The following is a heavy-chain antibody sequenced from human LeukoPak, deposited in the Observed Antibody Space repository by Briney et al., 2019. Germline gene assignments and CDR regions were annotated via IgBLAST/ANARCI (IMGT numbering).Heavy chain of an antibody. CDR2: IYYSGST. Sequence: PSETLSLTCTVSGGSISSYYWSWIRQPPGKGLEWIGYIYYSGSTNYNPSLKSRVTISVDTSKNQFSLKLSSVTAADTAVYYCARDARDGYNYNYFDYWGQGTLVTVSS. J-gene: IGHJ4*02. CDR1: GGSISSYY. V-gene: IGHV4-59*01. D-gene: IGHD5-24*01. CDR3: ARDARDGYNYNYFDY.